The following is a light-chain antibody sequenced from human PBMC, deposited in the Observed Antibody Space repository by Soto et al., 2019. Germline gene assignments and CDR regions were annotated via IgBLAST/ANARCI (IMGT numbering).Light chain of an antibody. Sequence: QSALTQPASVSGSPGQSITISCTGTSSDVGYYDYVSWYQQHPGKAPKLMIYGVSNRPSGVSNRFSGSKSGNTASLTISGLQAEDEADYYCSSHANGDTLRYVFGTGTELTVL. CDR1: SSDVGYYDY. V-gene: IGLV2-14*01. J-gene: IGLJ1*01. CDR2: GVS. CDR3: SSHANGDTLRYV.